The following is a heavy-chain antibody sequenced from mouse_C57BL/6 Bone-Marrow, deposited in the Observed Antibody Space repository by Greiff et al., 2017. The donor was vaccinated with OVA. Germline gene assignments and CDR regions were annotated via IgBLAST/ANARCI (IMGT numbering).Heavy chain of an antibody. Sequence: EVQLVESGGGLVKPGGSLKLSCAASGFTFSDYGMHWVRQAPEKGLEWVAYISSGSSTIYYAGTVKGRFTISRDNAKNTLFLQMTSLRSEDTAMYYCARGEKRFAYWGQGTLVTVSA. V-gene: IGHV5-17*01. CDR2: ISSGSSTI. CDR3: ARGEKRFAY. CDR1: GFTFSDYG. J-gene: IGHJ3*01.